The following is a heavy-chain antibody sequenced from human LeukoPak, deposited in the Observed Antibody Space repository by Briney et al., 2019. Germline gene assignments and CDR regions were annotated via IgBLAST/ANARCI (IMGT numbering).Heavy chain of an antibody. Sequence: SVKVSCKASGGTFSSYAISWVRQAPGQGLEWMGRIIPILGIANYAQKFQGRVTITADKSTSTAYMELSSLRSEDTAVYYCARVFGNIAVAGTFVSDYYYGMDVWGQGTTVTVSS. J-gene: IGHJ6*02. CDR1: GGTFSSYA. D-gene: IGHD6-19*01. V-gene: IGHV1-69*04. CDR2: IIPILGIA. CDR3: ARVFGNIAVAGTFVSDYYYGMDV.